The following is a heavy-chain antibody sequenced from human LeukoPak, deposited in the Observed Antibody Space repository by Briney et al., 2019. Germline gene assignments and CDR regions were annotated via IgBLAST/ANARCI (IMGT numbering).Heavy chain of an antibody. V-gene: IGHV1-69*04. CDR1: GGTFSSYA. D-gene: IGHD3-16*01. J-gene: IGHJ4*02. CDR2: IIPILGIA. CDR3: ARVPWGARDYFDY. Sequence: ASVKVSCKASGGTFSSYAISWVRQAPGQGLEWMGRIIPILGIANYAQKFQGRVTITADKSTSTAHMELSSLRSEDTAVYYCARVPWGARDYFDYWGQGTLVTVSS.